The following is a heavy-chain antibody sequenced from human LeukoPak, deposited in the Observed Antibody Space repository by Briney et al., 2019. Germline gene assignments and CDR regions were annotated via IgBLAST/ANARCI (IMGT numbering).Heavy chain of an antibody. Sequence: ASVKVSCKASGYTFTSYDINWVRQATGQGLEWMGWMNPNSGNTGYAQKFQGRVTMTRNTSISTGYMELSSVRSEDTAVYYCARGGLWFGESLGYWGQGTLVTVSS. CDR2: MNPNSGNT. CDR3: ARGGLWFGESLGY. CDR1: GYTFTSYD. V-gene: IGHV1-8*01. J-gene: IGHJ4*02. D-gene: IGHD3-10*01.